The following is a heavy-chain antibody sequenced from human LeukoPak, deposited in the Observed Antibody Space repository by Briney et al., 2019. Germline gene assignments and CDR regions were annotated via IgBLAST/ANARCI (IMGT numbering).Heavy chain of an antibody. J-gene: IGHJ2*01. D-gene: IGHD2-2*01. CDR3: AREVPAAMRWYFDL. CDR2: IYYSGST. V-gene: IGHV4-59*01. Sequence: SETLSLTCTVSGGSISSYYWSWIRQPPGKGLEWTGYIYYSGSTNYNPSLKSRVTISVDTSKNQFSLKLSSVTAADTAVYYCAREVPAAMRWYFDLWGRGTLVTVSS. CDR1: GGSISSYY.